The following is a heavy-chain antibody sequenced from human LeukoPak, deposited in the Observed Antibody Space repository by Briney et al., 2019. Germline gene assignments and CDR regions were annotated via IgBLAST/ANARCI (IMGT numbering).Heavy chain of an antibody. V-gene: IGHV3-30*04. CDR3: AKADIPEAGTFDY. Sequence: PGGSLRLSCAASGFTFSSYAMHWVRQAPGKGLEWVAVISYDGSNKYYADSVKGRFSISRDNSKNTLYLQMNSLRADDSAVYYCAKADIPEAGTFDYWGQGTLVTVSS. CDR2: ISYDGSNK. CDR1: GFTFSSYA. J-gene: IGHJ4*02. D-gene: IGHD6-19*01.